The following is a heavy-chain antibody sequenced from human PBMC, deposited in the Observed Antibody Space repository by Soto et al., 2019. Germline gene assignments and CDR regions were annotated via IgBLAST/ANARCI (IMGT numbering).Heavy chain of an antibody. CDR2: IYYSGTT. Sequence: SETLSLTCSVSGGSINSDDHYWTWIRQPPGKGLEWIGSIYYSGTTNYNPSLKSRITVSIDTSKNQFSLNLTSVTAADTALYYCARQRGGGYLCAPWGKGTPGPVCS. V-gene: IGHV4-30-4*01. D-gene: IGHD3-16*01. J-gene: IGHJ5*02. CDR3: ARQRGGGYLCAP. CDR1: GGSINSDDHY.